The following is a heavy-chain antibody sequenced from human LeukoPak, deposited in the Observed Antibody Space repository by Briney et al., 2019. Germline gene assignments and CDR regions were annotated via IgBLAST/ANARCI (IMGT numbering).Heavy chain of an antibody. Sequence: ASVKVSCKASGYTFTSYYMHWVRQAPGQGLEWMGLINPSGGSTSYAQKFQGRVTMTRETSTRTVYMELRSLRSEDTAVYYCARDSAHGDYVAFDYWGEGTLVTVSS. CDR3: ARDSAHGDYVAFDY. D-gene: IGHD4-17*01. CDR1: GYTFTSYY. J-gene: IGHJ4*02. CDR2: INPSGGST. V-gene: IGHV1-46*01.